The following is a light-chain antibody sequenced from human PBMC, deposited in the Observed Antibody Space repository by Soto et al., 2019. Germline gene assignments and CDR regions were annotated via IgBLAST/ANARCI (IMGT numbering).Light chain of an antibody. CDR2: EVS. CDR3: SSYTTSSTRV. J-gene: IGLJ2*01. CDR1: SSDVGGYNY. Sequence: QSALTQPASVSGSPGQSITICCCGTSSDVGGYNYVSWYQQHPGKAPKLMIYEVSNRPSGVSNRFSGSKSGNTASLTISGLQAEDEADYYCSSYTTSSTRVFGGGTKLTVL. V-gene: IGLV2-14*01.